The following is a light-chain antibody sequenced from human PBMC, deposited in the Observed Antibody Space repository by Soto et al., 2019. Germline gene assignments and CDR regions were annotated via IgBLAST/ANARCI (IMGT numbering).Light chain of an antibody. CDR3: SSYTSSSTPVV. Sequence: QSALTQPASVSGSPGQSITISCTGTSSDVGGYNYVSWYQQHPGKAPKLIIYEVSNRPSGVSNRFSGSKSGNTASLTISGLQAEDEADHYCSSYTSSSTPVVFGTGTKVTVL. CDR1: SSDVGGYNY. J-gene: IGLJ1*01. V-gene: IGLV2-14*01. CDR2: EVS.